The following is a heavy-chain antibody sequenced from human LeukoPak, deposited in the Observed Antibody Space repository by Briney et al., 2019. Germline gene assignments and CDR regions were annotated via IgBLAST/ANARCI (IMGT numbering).Heavy chain of an antibody. CDR1: GVTFSSYS. CDR2: IIPILGIA. V-gene: IGHV1-69*04. J-gene: IGHJ4*02. Sequence: SVKVSCKASGVTFSSYSITWVRQAPGQGLEWMGRIIPILGIASYAQKFQGRVTITAGKSTSTAYMELSSLRSEDTAVYYCVREKVGDVCDYWGQGTLVTVSS. D-gene: IGHD1-26*01. CDR3: VREKVGDVCDY.